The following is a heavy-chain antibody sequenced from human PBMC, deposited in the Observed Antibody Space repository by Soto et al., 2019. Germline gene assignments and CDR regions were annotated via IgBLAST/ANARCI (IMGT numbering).Heavy chain of an antibody. Sequence: GGSLRLSCAASGFTFSSYWMSWVRQAPGKGLEWVANIKQDGSEKYYVDSVKGRFTISRDNAKNSLYLQMNSLRAEDTAVYYCARADGYYDSSGYYQFDYWGQGTLVTVSS. D-gene: IGHD3-22*01. CDR2: IKQDGSEK. CDR1: GFTFSSYW. CDR3: ARADGYYDSSGYYQFDY. J-gene: IGHJ4*02. V-gene: IGHV3-7*01.